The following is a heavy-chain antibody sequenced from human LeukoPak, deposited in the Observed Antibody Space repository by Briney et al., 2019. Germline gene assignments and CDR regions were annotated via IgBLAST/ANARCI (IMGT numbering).Heavy chain of an antibody. Sequence: GGSLRLSCAASGFTFNNYALYWVRQAPGKGLQWVALISYDETNKYSSDSVKGRFTISRDNSRNTLYLQMKSLRPEDTALYYCARDRGWSQTYGSGTYGLDSWGQGTLVTVSS. V-gene: IGHV3-30*04. CDR1: GFTFNNYA. CDR2: ISYDETNK. J-gene: IGHJ4*02. CDR3: ARDRGWSQTYGSGTYGLDS. D-gene: IGHD3-10*01.